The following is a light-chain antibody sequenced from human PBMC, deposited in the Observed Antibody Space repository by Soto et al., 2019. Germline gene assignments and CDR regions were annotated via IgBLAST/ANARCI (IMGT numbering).Light chain of an antibody. CDR3: QQYDSYSPYT. CDR2: KAS. V-gene: IGKV1-5*03. CDR1: QTISSS. Sequence: DIQMTQFPPTLSASIGDRVTITCRASQTISSSLAGYQQKPGKAPKLLIYKASTLETGVPSRFSGSGSGTEFTLTISSLQPDDCATYYCQQYDSYSPYTFGQGTRLEIK. J-gene: IGKJ2*01.